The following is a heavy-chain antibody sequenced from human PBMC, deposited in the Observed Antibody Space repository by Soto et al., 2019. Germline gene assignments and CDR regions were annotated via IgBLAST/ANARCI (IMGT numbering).Heavy chain of an antibody. Sequence: LSLTCTVSGGSISSSSYYWGWIRQPPGKGLEWIGSIYYSGSTYYNPSLKSRVTISVDTSKNQFSLKLSSVTAADTAVYYCARSSIAARPGGYYFDYWGQGTLVTVSS. D-gene: IGHD6-6*01. CDR3: ARSSIAARPGGYYFDY. J-gene: IGHJ4*02. V-gene: IGHV4-39*01. CDR1: GGSISSSSYY. CDR2: IYYSGST.